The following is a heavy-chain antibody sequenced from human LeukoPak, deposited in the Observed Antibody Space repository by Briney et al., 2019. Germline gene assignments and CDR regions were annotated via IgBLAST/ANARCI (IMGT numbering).Heavy chain of an antibody. CDR3: ARDYSAAAGRFDY. CDR2: ISYDGSNK. D-gene: IGHD6-13*01. CDR1: GFTFSSYA. V-gene: IGHV3-30-3*01. Sequence: GGSLRLSCAASGFTFSSYAMHWVRQAPGKGLEWVAVISYDGSNKYYADSVKGRFTISRDNSKNTLYPQMNSLRAEDTAVYYCARDYSAAAGRFDYWGQGTLVTVSS. J-gene: IGHJ4*02.